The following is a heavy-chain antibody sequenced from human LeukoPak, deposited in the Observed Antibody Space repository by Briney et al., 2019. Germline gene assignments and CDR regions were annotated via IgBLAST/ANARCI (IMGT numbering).Heavy chain of an antibody. CDR3: AREGYSSSWWYFFDY. D-gene: IGHD6-13*01. CDR2: IYYSGST. V-gene: IGHV4-59*01. CDR1: GGSISSYY. J-gene: IGHJ4*02. Sequence: PSETLSLTCTVSGGSISSYYWSWIRQPPGKGLEWIGYIYYSGSTNYNPSLKSRVTISVDTSKNQFSLKLSSVTAADTAVYYCAREGYSSSWWYFFDYWGQGTLVTVSS.